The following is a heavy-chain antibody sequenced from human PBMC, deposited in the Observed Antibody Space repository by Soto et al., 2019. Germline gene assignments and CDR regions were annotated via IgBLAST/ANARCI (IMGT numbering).Heavy chain of an antibody. CDR2: ISAYNGNT. Sequence: QVQLVQSGAEVKKPGASVKVSCKASGYTFTSYGISWVRQAPGQGLEWMGWISAYNGNTNYAQKLRGRVTMTTDTSTSTAYMELRSLRSDDTAVYYCASPYSSGWYGAGRAFDIWGQGTMVTVSS. V-gene: IGHV1-18*01. CDR3: ASPYSSGWYGAGRAFDI. D-gene: IGHD6-19*01. CDR1: GYTFTSYG. J-gene: IGHJ3*02.